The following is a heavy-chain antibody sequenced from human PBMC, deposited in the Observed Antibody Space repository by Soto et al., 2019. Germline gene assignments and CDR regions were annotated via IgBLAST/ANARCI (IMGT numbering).Heavy chain of an antibody. J-gene: IGHJ4*02. D-gene: IGHD1-26*01. V-gene: IGHV3-23*01. CDR1: GFRFSNNA. CDR2: ISSSGATT. Sequence: EVQLLESGGGLVQPGGSLRLSCAASGFRFSNNAMTWVRQAPGKGLEWVSTISSSGATTYYADSVKGRFTISRDNSKDTLYLLMSSLRANDTAVYFCANSWELKPPFDCRGQGALVTVSS. CDR3: ANSWELKPPFDC.